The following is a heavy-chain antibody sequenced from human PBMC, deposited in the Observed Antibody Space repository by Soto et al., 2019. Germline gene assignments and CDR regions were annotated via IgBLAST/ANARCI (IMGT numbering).Heavy chain of an antibody. J-gene: IGHJ4*02. V-gene: IGHV3-21*01. Sequence: EVQLVESGGGMVRPGGSPRLPCAAPGVAFNIHNMNWVRQAPGKGLEWVSTISSGSTSVYYAYSLKGGFTISRDNAKNAVHLQMNSLRAESTAVYYCACSSCTSGVCYFVYWGQGTLVTVSS. CDR3: ACSSCTSGVCYFVY. D-gene: IGHD2-8*01. CDR1: GVAFNIHN. CDR2: ISSGSTSV.